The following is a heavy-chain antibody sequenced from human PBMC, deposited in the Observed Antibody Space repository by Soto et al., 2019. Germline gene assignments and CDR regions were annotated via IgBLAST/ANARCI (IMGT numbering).Heavy chain of an antibody. CDR3: ARARITIFGVVIFQYNWFDP. V-gene: IGHV1-24*01. J-gene: IGHJ5*02. D-gene: IGHD3-3*01. Sequence: GASVKVSCKVSGYTLTELSMHWVRQAPGKGLEWMGGFDPEDGETIYAQKFQGRVTMTRNTSISTAYMELSSLRSEDTAVYYCARARITIFGVVIFQYNWFDPWGQGTLVTVSS. CDR1: GYTLTELS. CDR2: FDPEDGET.